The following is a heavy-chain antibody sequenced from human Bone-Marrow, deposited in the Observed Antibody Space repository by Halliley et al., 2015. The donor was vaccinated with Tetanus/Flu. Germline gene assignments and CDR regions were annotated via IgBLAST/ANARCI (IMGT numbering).Heavy chain of an antibody. CDR3: AGDGQLGYFDY. CDR1: GFTFSNYG. D-gene: IGHD6-13*01. CDR2: IWFDGSKK. J-gene: IGHJ4*02. Sequence: AASGFTFSNYGMHWVRQAPGKGLEWVAVIWFDGSKKYYVDSVKGRFTISRDNSKNTLYLQMNSLRAEDTAVYYCAGDGQLGYFDYWGQGTLVTVSS. V-gene: IGHV3-33*01.